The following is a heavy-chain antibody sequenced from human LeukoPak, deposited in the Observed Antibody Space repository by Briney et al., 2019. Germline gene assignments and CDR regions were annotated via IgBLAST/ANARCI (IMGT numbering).Heavy chain of an antibody. CDR3: ARLLSATL. D-gene: IGHD3-10*01. Sequence: SETLSLTCTVSGGSISSSSFYWGWIRQPPGKGLEWIGSIFCTGSTFYNPSLKSRVTISVDTYKNQFSLKLSSVTAADTAVYYCARLLSATLWGQGTLVTVSS. CDR2: IFCTGST. CDR1: GGSISSSSFY. V-gene: IGHV4-39*01. J-gene: IGHJ4*02.